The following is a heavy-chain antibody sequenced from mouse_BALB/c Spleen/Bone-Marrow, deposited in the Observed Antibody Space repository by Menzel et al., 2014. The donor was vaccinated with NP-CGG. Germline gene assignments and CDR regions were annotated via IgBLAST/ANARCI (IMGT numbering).Heavy chain of an antibody. CDR2: ISDGGGRA. CDR1: GFTFSSYT. D-gene: IGHD3-2*01. Sequence: EVKLVESGGGLVQPGGSRKLSCAASGFTFSSYTMSWIRQTPEKRLEWVAYISDGGGRAYYPDTVKGRFTISRDNAKNTLYLQMSSRKSEDAAMYYCARQLDSSGYVLDYWGQGTTLTVSS. J-gene: IGHJ2*01. CDR3: ARQLDSSGYVLDY. V-gene: IGHV5-12-2*01.